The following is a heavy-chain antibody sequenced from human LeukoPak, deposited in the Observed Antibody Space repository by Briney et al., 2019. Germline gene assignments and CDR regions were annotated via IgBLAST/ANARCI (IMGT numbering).Heavy chain of an antibody. D-gene: IGHD6-6*01. Sequence: GASVKVSCKASGYTFTSYGISWVRQAPGQGLEWMGWISAYNGNTNYAQKLQGRVTMTTDTSTSTAYMELRSLRSDDTAVYYCARQHILRLNKSIAARPIDYWGQGTLVTVSS. CDR1: GYTFTSYG. CDR2: ISAYNGNT. J-gene: IGHJ4*02. CDR3: ARQHILRLNKSIAARPIDY. V-gene: IGHV1-18*01.